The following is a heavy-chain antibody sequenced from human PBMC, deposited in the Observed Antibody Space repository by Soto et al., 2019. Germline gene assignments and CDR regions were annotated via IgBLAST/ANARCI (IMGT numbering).Heavy chain of an antibody. Sequence: PSETLSLTCAVYGGSFRGYYWSWIRHPPGKGLEWIGEINHSGSTNYNPSLKSRVTISVDTSKNLFSLKLSSVTAADTAVYYCARAPAYYDYVWGSYRPPGRRDALDIWGQGTMVTVSS. CDR2: INHSGST. CDR1: GGSFRGYY. CDR3: ARAPAYYDYVWGSYRPPGRRDALDI. V-gene: IGHV4-34*01. D-gene: IGHD3-16*02. J-gene: IGHJ3*02.